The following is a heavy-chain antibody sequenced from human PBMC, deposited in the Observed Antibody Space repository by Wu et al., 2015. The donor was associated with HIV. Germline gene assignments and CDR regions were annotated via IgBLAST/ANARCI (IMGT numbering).Heavy chain of an antibody. CDR2: MNLYSGNS. V-gene: IGHV1-8*02. Sequence: QVQLVQSGTEVKKPGASVKVSCKASGYDFANYYVHWVRQVPGQGLEWMGWMNLYSGNSGYTQKLQGRVTMTRNTSISTAYMELSSLRSEDTAVYYCTSVRRVPTYYYYGVDVWGQGTT. D-gene: IGHD2-2*01. CDR1: GYDFANYY. CDR3: TSVRRVPTYYYYGVDV. J-gene: IGHJ6*02.